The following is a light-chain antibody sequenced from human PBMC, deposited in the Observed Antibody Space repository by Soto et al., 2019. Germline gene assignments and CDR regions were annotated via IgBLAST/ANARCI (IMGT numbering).Light chain of an antibody. V-gene: IGLV2-14*01. CDR2: EVS. Sequence: QSALTQPVSVSGSPGQSITISCTGTSSDIGRYNYVSWYQQHPGKAPKLMIYEVSNRPSGVSDRFSGSKSGNTASLTISGLQAEDEADYYCSSYTTRSLGVFGGGTKLTVL. J-gene: IGLJ2*01. CDR3: SSYTTRSLGV. CDR1: SSDIGRYNY.